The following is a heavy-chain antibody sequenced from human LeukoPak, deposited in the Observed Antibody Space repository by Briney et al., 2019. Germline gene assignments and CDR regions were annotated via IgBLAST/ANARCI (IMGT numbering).Heavy chain of an antibody. CDR1: GFTVRSNY. V-gene: IGHV3-66*01. CDR2: IYSGDNT. D-gene: IGHD6-6*01. J-gene: IGHJ5*02. Sequence: GGSLRLSCAASGFTVRSNYMTWVRQVPGRGLEWVSSIYSGDNTFYADSVKGRFTISRDNSKNTLHLQMDSLTADDTAVYYCASFTPEYSSSSKRYNWFDPWGQGTLVTVSS. CDR3: ASFTPEYSSSSKRYNWFDP.